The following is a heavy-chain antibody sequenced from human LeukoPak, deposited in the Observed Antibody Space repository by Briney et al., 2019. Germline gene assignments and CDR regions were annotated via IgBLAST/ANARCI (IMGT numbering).Heavy chain of an antibody. V-gene: IGHV4-38-2*02. D-gene: IGHD3-22*01. Sequence: SETLSLTCTVSGYSISNGYYWGWIRQPPGKGLEWIGSIYHSGSTYYNPFLKSRVTISVDTSKNQFSLRLSSVTAADTAVYYCARGIRTDSSGYHQPFFDYWGQGTLVTVSS. CDR3: ARGIRTDSSGYHQPFFDY. J-gene: IGHJ4*02. CDR1: GYSISNGYY. CDR2: IYHSGST.